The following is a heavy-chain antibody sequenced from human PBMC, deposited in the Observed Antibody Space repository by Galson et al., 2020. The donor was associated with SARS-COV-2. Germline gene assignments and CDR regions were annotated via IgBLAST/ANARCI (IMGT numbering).Heavy chain of an antibody. CDR1: GGSISSSY. CDR3: VSGNYYAVDS. J-gene: IGHJ4*02. D-gene: IGHD1-26*01. V-gene: IGHV4-59*12. Sequence: SQTLSLTCTVSGGSISSSYWIWVRQPPGKGLEWIGYFYYSGNTYYNPSLESRATISVDASKTQFSLKLSSVTAADTAVYHCVSGNYYAVDSWGQGTLVTVSS. CDR2: FYYSGNT.